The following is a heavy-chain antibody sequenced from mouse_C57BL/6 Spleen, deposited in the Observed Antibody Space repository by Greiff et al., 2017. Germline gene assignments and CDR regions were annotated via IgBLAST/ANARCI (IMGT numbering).Heavy chain of an antibody. Sequence: EVQLQVSGAELVKPGASVKLSCTASGFNIKDYYMHWVKQRTEQGLEWIGRIDPEDGEAKYAPQFQGKAPITADTSSNTAYLQLSSLTSEETAVDYCARMGYGSSYWYFDVWGTGTTVTVSS. CDR3: ARMGYGSSYWYFDV. D-gene: IGHD1-1*01. CDR1: GFNIKDYY. CDR2: IDPEDGEA. J-gene: IGHJ1*03. V-gene: IGHV14-2*01.